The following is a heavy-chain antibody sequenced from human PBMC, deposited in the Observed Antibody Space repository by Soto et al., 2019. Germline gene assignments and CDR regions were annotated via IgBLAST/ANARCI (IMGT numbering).Heavy chain of an antibody. J-gene: IGHJ4*02. CDR2: IYDSGST. CDR3: ARRADYDSSGYYFLDY. V-gene: IGHV4-30-4*01. D-gene: IGHD3-22*01. Sequence: PSETLSLTCTVSGGSISSGDYYWSWIRQPPGKGLEWIGYIYDSGSTYYNPSLKSRVTISVDTSKNQISLKLNSVTAADTAVYYCARRADYDSSGYYFLDYWGQGTLVTVSS. CDR1: GGSISSGDYY.